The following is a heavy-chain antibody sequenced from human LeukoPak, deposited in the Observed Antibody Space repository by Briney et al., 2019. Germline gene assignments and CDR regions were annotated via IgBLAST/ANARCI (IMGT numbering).Heavy chain of an antibody. Sequence: GGSLRLSCAVCGITLSNYGMSGVREAPGEGVEGVAGIRGCGGSTNYADSVKGRFTISRDNPKNTLYLQMNSLTVEDTAVYFCAKRGVVIRVILVGFHKEAYYFDSWGQGALVTVSS. V-gene: IGHV3-23*01. CDR2: IRGCGGST. J-gene: IGHJ4*02. CDR3: AKRGVVIRVILVGFHKEAYYFDS. D-gene: IGHD3-22*01. CDR1: GITLSNYG.